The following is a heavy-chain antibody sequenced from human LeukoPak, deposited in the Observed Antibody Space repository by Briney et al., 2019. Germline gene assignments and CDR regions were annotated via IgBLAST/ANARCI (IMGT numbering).Heavy chain of an antibody. Sequence: SETLSLTCAVYGGSFSGYYWSWILQPPAKGLEWIGEINHSGSTNYNPSLKSRVTISVDTSKNQFSLKLSSVTAADTAVYYCARSSGDYDFWSGYLGYYFDYWGQGTLVTVSS. CDR1: GGSFSGYY. CDR3: ARSSGDYDFWSGYLGYYFDY. V-gene: IGHV4-34*01. D-gene: IGHD3-3*01. CDR2: INHSGST. J-gene: IGHJ4*02.